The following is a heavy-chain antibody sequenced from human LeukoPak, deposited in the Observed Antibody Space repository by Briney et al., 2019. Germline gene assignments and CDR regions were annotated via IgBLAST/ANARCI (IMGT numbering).Heavy chain of an antibody. CDR2: ISGSGRST. CDR3: AKDKTVTGSGNYSGYFDY. CDR1: GFTFSNYA. D-gene: IGHD3-10*01. V-gene: IGHV3-23*01. Sequence: QPGGSLRLSCAASGFTFSNYAMTWVRQAPGKGLEWVSDISGSGRSTYYADSVKGRFTISRDNAKNSLYLQMNSLRAEDTALYYCAKDKTVTGSGNYSGYFDYWGQGTLVTVSS. J-gene: IGHJ4*02.